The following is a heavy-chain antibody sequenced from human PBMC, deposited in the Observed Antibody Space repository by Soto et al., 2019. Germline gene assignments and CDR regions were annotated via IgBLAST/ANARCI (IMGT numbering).Heavy chain of an antibody. V-gene: IGHV3-49*02. CDR2: IRSKDYGGTT. Sequence: LRLSCATSGFTCGYFSISWVRQAPGRGLEWVGFIRSKDYGGTTEYAASVKGRFAISRDDSTGIAYLQMNSLKIEDTAVYYCTREIPYFDSWGQGTLVTVSS. CDR1: GFTCGYFS. CDR3: TREIPYFDS. J-gene: IGHJ4*02.